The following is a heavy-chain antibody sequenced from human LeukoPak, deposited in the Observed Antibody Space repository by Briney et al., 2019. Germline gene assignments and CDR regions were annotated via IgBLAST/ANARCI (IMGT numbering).Heavy chain of an antibody. CDR2: IYYSGST. D-gene: IGHD6-19*01. J-gene: IGHJ4*02. Sequence: SETLSLTCTVSGGSISSYYWSWIRQPPGKRLEWIGYIYYSGSTSYNPSLKSRLTISVDTSKNLFSLKVSSVTAADTAVYYCARRIAVAGGYFDLWGQGSLVTISS. V-gene: IGHV4-59*08. CDR1: GGSISSYY. CDR3: ARRIAVAGGYFDL.